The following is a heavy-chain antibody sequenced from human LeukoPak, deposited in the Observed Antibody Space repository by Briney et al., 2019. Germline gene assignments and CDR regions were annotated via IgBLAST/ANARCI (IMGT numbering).Heavy chain of an antibody. CDR2: IIPIFGTA. Sequence: SVKVSCKASGGTFSSYAISWVRQAPGQGLEWMGGIIPIFGTANYAQKFQGRVTITADKSTSTAYMELSSLRSEDTAVYYCARTNDILTGYYGEKNWFDPWGQGTLVTVSS. D-gene: IGHD3-9*01. CDR3: ARTNDILTGYYGEKNWFDP. CDR1: GGTFSSYA. V-gene: IGHV1-69*06. J-gene: IGHJ5*02.